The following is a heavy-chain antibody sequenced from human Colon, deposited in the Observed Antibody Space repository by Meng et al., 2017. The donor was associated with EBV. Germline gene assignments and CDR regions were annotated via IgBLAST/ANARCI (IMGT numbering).Heavy chain of an antibody. CDR2: IYHGGTT. D-gene: IGHD2-21*02. CDR1: GDSISSGDYS. CDR3: ARGPYCGGDCYWFDP. J-gene: IGHJ5*02. Sequence: QPLLQEPDSGLVHPSQSLSLTCAVSGDSISSGDYSWSWIRQPPGQGLEWIGYIYHGGTTYNTSLKSRVTISVDNSKNQFSLRLTSVTAADTAVYYCARGPYCGGDCYWFDPWGQGTLVTVSS. V-gene: IGHV4-30-2*01.